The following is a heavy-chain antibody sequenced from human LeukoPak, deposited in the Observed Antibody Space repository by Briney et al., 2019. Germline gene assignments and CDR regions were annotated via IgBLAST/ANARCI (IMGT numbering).Heavy chain of an antibody. CDR2: ISSRGSRI. D-gene: IGHD1-26*01. CDR3: ARDGPRPPLVGVLVGAFDI. Sequence: GGSLRLSCAASGFTFSDYYMSWIRQAPGKGREWVSYISSRGSRIYYADSVKGRFTISRDNAKNSLYLQMNSLRAEDTAVYYFARDGPRPPLVGVLVGAFDIWGQGTMVTVSS. J-gene: IGHJ3*02. V-gene: IGHV3-11*04. CDR1: GFTFSDYY.